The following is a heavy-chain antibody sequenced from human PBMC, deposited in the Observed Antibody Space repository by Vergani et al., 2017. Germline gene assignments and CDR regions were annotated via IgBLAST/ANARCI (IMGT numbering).Heavy chain of an antibody. V-gene: IGHV3-30*02. CDR3: AKADRPWWSPDY. J-gene: IGHJ4*02. D-gene: IGHD2-15*01. CDR2: IRYDGTNK. CDR1: GFTFSNYG. Sequence: QVQLVESGGGVVQPGGSLRLSCAASGFTFSNYGIHWVRQAPGKGLEWVAFIRYDGTNKYYADSVKGRFTISRDNSKNTLYLQMNSLRPEDTAVYYCAKADRPWWSPDYWGQGTLVTVSS.